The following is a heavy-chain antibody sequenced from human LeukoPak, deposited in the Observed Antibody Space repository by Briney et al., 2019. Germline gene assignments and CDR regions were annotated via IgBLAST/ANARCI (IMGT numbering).Heavy chain of an antibody. CDR2: IIPIFGTA. V-gene: IGHV1-69*01. CDR1: GGTFSSYA. J-gene: IGHJ6*03. Sequence: GSSVKVSCKASGGTFSSYAISWVRQAPGQGLEWMGGIIPIFGTANYAQKFQGRVTITADESTSTAYMELSSLRSEDTAVYYCARDQNPYYYGSGSYYRNPYYYYYYMDVWGKGTTVTISS. CDR3: ARDQNPYYYGSGSYYRNPYYYYYYMDV. D-gene: IGHD3-10*01.